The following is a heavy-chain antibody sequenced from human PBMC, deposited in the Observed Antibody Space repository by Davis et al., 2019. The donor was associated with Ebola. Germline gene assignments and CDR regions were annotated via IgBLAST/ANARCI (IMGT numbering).Heavy chain of an antibody. CDR3: ARESVLSGYYYYYVMDV. CDR1: GSSISSGYY. V-gene: IGHV4-38-2*02. Sequence: SDTLSPTFTVPGSSISSGYYWGSIRHPPASPLAWLGSISPPGSTTYNPSFRTRVTLSVDKSKMQFSLTLTSVTAADTAVYYCARESVLSGYYYYYVMDVWGKGTAVTVSS. D-gene: IGHD1-26*01. CDR2: ISPPGST. J-gene: IGHJ6*04.